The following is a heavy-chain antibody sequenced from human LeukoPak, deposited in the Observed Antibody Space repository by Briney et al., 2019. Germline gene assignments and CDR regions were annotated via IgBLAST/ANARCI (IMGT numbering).Heavy chain of an antibody. CDR1: GFSFTNSW. Sequence: GESLKIYCKGSGFSFTNSWIGWVRQMPGQGMEWIGIIYPGDSDTRYSPSFQGQVTISADKSISTAYLQWSSLKASDTAMYYCARYYVYTHFRHSGVDYWGQGTLVTVSS. CDR2: IYPGDSDT. J-gene: IGHJ4*02. D-gene: IGHD1-26*01. CDR3: ARYYVYTHFRHSGVDY. V-gene: IGHV5-51*01.